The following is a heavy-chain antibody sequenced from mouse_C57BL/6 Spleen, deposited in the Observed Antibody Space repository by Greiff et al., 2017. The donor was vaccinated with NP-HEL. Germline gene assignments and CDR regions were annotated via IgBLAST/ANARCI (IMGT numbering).Heavy chain of an antibody. V-gene: IGHV1-52*01. J-gene: IGHJ2*01. D-gene: IGHD2-3*01. CDR1: GYTFTSYW. Sequence: QVQLQQPGAELVRPGSSVKLSCKASGYTFTSYWMHWVKQRPIQGLEWIGNIDPSDSETHYNQKFKDKATLTVDKSSSTAYMQLSSLTSEDSAVYYCARPHDGYSFDYWGQGTTLTVSS. CDR3: ARPHDGYSFDY. CDR2: IDPSDSET.